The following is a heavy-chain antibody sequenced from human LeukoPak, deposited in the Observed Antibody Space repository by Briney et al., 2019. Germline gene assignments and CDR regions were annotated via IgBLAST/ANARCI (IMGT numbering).Heavy chain of an antibody. CDR2: IKQDGSEK. J-gene: IGHJ6*03. CDR3: ATLAAAGNRYYYYYMDV. Sequence: PGGSLRLSCAASGFTFSSYAMSWVRQAPGKGLEWVANIKQDGSEKYYVDFVKGRFTISRDNAKNSLHLQMNSLRAEDTAVYYCATLAAAGNRYYYYYMDVWGKGTTVTVSS. V-gene: IGHV3-7*01. CDR1: GFTFSSYA. D-gene: IGHD6-13*01.